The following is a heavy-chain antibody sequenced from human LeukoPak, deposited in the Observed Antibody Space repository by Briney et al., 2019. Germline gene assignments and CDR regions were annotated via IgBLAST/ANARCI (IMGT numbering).Heavy chain of an antibody. CDR1: GFTFSNYA. Sequence: GGSLRLSCTASGFTFSNYAMSWVRQAPGKGLEWVSGISGSGDNTYYADSVKGRISISRDTSKNTLDLEMSSLRAEDTAIYYCAKGRGPRSGTLNIYDAFDIWGQGTMVTVSS. CDR2: ISGSGDNT. J-gene: IGHJ3*02. CDR3: AKGRGPRSGTLNIYDAFDI. V-gene: IGHV3-23*01. D-gene: IGHD1-26*01.